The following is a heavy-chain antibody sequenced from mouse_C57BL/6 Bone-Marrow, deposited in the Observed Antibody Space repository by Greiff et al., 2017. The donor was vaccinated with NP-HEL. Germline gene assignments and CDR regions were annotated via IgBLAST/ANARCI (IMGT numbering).Heavy chain of an antibody. Sequence: EVQLVESGGGLVQPKGSLKLSCAASGFTFNTYAMHWVRQAPGKGLEWVARIRSKSSNYATYYADSVKDRFTISRDDSQSMLYLQMNNLKTEDTAMYYCVRDRRGQLRLGYFDVWGTGTPVTVSS. D-gene: IGHD3-2*02. CDR1: GFTFNTYA. CDR2: IRSKSSNYAT. J-gene: IGHJ1*03. CDR3: VRDRRGQLRLGYFDV. V-gene: IGHV10-3*01.